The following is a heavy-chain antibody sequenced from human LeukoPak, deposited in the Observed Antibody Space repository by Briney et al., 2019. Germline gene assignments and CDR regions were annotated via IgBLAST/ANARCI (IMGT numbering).Heavy chain of an antibody. V-gene: IGHV4-34*01. CDR2: INHSGAT. J-gene: IGHJ4*02. CDR1: GGSFSGNN. CDR3: ARGSPKHDY. Sequence: SEILSLTCAVYGGSFSGNNWNWLRQPPGKGLEWIGEINHSGATKYNPSLKSRLTISVDPSKNQFSLKLKSVTAADTAVYYCARGSPKHDYWGQGTLVTVSS.